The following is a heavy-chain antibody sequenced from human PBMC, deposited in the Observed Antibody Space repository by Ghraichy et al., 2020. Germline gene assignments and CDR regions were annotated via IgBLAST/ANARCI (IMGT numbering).Heavy chain of an antibody. CDR1: GFTVRSNY. CDR3: ARDRMDYGDYAPYYHYGMDV. J-gene: IGHJ6*02. D-gene: IGHD4-17*01. V-gene: IGHV3-53*01. Sequence: GGSLRLSCAVSGFTVRSNYMSWVRQAPGKGLEWVSAIYSGGSTYYADSVKGRFTISRDNSKNTLYLQMNSLRSEDTAVYYCARDRMDYGDYAPYYHYGMDVWGQGTTVSVSS. CDR2: IYSGGST.